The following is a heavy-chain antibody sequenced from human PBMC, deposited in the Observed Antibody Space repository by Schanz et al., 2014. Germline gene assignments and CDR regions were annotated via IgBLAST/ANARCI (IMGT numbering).Heavy chain of an antibody. V-gene: IGHV5-51*01. CDR2: IYPADSDT. CDR3: VGGRHGRYSFDY. CDR1: GYTFTHQW. Sequence: EVQLVQSGAEVKKPGESLRLSCKASGYTFTHQWIAWVRQMPGKGPEWMGIIYPADSDTRYSPSFRGQVSISADKSISTAYLQWSSLKGSDSAMYYCVGGRHGRYSFDYWGQGALVTVSS. J-gene: IGHJ4*02.